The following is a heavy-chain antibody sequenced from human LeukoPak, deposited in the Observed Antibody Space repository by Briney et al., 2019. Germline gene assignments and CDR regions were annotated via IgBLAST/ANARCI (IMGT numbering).Heavy chain of an antibody. V-gene: IGHV1-69*13. Sequence: GASVKVSCKASGGTFSSYAISWVRQAPGQGLEWMGGIIPIFGTANYAQKFQGRVTITADESTSTAYMELSSLRSEDTAVYYCALSRFSEWLLYSYYYYGMDVWGQGTTVTVSS. J-gene: IGHJ6*02. D-gene: IGHD3-3*01. CDR2: IIPIFGTA. CDR1: GGTFSSYA. CDR3: ALSRFSEWLLYSYYYYGMDV.